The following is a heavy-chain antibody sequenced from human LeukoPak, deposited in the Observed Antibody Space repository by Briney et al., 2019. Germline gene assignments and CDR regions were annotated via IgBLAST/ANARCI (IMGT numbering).Heavy chain of an antibody. Sequence: PGGSLRLSCAASGFIVNNRYMTWVRQAPGKGLEWVSAISGSSGTTYYADSVEGRFIISRDNSKNTLYLQMNSLRAEDTAVYYCARSREDCCGSFDPWGQGTLVTVSS. V-gene: IGHV3-23*01. J-gene: IGHJ5*02. CDR2: ISGSSGTT. D-gene: IGHD2-15*01. CDR1: GFIVNNRY. CDR3: ARSREDCCGSFDP.